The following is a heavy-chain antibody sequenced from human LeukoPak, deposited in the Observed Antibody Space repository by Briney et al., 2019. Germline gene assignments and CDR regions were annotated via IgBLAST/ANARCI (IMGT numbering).Heavy chain of an antibody. CDR3: ARQSGMDFDI. CDR2: IYYSGST. V-gene: IGHV4-59*01. CDR1: GDSISNYY. D-gene: IGHD3-3*01. J-gene: IGHJ3*02. Sequence: SETLSLTCTVSGDSISNYYWSWIRQPPGKGLKWIGHIYYSGSTNYNPSLKSRVTISVDTSKDQFSLKLSSVTAADTAVYYCARQSGMDFDIWGQGTMVTVSS.